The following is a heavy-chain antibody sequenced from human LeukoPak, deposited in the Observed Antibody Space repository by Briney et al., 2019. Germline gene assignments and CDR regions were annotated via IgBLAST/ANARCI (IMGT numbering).Heavy chain of an antibody. CDR1: GFTFSSYG. V-gene: IGHV3-33*01. D-gene: IGHD3-10*01. J-gene: IGHJ6*02. CDR2: IWYDGSNK. CDR3: ARDESYGSGSYYKDYYYGMDV. Sequence: GGSLRLSCAASGFTFSSYGMHWVRQAPGEGLEWVAVIWYDGSNKYYADSVKGRFTISRDNSKNTLYLQMNSLRAEDTAVYYCARDESYGSGSYYKDYYYGMDVWGQGTTVTVSS.